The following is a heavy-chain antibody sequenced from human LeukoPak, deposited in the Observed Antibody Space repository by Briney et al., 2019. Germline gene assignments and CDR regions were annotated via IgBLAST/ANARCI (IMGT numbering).Heavy chain of an antibody. CDR3: ARELILWFGESLKTNWFDP. CDR1: GFTFSSYS. V-gene: IGHV3-48*01. J-gene: IGHJ5*02. D-gene: IGHD3-10*01. Sequence: GGSLRLSCAASGFTFSSYSMNWVRQAPGKGLEWVSYISSSSSTIYYADSVKGRFTISRDNAKNSLYLQMNSLRAEDTAVYYCARELILWFGESLKTNWFDPWGQGTLVTVCS. CDR2: ISSSSSTI.